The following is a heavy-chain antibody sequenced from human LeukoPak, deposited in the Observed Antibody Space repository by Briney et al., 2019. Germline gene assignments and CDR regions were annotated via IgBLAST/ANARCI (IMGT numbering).Heavy chain of an antibody. CDR3: ARDPLTYYYGSGSYYLYYFDY. Sequence: ASVKVSCKASGYTFISYGINWVRQAPGQGLEWMGWISAYNGNTNYAQKFQGRVTMTTDTSTSTAYMELRSLRSDDTAVNYCARDPLTYYYGSGSYYLYYFDYWGQGSLVTVSS. J-gene: IGHJ4*02. V-gene: IGHV1-18*01. CDR1: GYTFISYG. CDR2: ISAYNGNT. D-gene: IGHD3-10*01.